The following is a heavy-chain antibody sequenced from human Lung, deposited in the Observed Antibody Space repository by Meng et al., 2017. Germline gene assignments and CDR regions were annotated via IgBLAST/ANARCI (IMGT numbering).Heavy chain of an antibody. J-gene: IGHJ4*02. Sequence: EVQVWEAGGGLVSPGWSLRLSCGASGFSFTDAWMSWVRQAPGKGLEWVGRIKSNSDGGTTDYAAPVKGRFTISRDDSKNTLYLQMNSLITEDTAVYFCATGAAAADHWGQGTLVTVSS. V-gene: IGHV3-15*01. CDR2: IKSNSDGGTT. D-gene: IGHD6-13*01. CDR1: GFSFTDAW. CDR3: ATGAAAADH.